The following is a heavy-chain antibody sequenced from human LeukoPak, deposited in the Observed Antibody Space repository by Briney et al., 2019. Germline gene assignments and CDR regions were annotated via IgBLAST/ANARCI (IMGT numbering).Heavy chain of an antibody. CDR2: ISNSGSTI. CDR3: AKMSSSNWFDP. CDR1: GFTFSSYK. J-gene: IGHJ5*02. V-gene: IGHV3-48*01. D-gene: IGHD6-6*01. Sequence: GGSLRLSCAASGFTFSSYKMNWVRQAPGKGLEWISYISNSGSTIYSADSVKGRFTISRDNSKNTLYLQMNSLRAEDTAVYYCAKMSSSNWFDPWGQGTLVTVSS.